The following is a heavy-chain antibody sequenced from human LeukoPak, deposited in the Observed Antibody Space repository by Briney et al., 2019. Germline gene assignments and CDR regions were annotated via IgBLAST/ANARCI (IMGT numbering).Heavy chain of an antibody. V-gene: IGHV4-4*09. CDR2: IYASGST. D-gene: IGHD3-22*01. Sequence: GSLRLSCAASGFTVSSNYMSWVRQAPGKGLEWIGYIYASGSTSYNPSLESRLTISVDTSKNQFSLKLSSVTAADTAMYYCARCQVNSAYYSRYYHYYMDVWGKGTTVTVSS. J-gene: IGHJ6*03. CDR3: ARCQVNSAYYSRYYHYYMDV. CDR1: GFTVSSNY.